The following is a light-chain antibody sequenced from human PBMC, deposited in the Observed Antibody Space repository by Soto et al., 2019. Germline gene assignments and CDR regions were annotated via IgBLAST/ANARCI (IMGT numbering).Light chain of an antibody. V-gene: IGLV2-8*01. Sequence: ALTQPPSASGSPGQSVTISCTGTSSDVGGYNYVSWYQQHPGKAPKLMIYEVSKRPSGVPDRFSGSKSGNTASLTVSGLQAEDEADYYCSSYAGSNKAVFGGGTKLTVL. CDR1: SSDVGGYNY. CDR3: SSYAGSNKAV. J-gene: IGLJ2*01. CDR2: EVS.